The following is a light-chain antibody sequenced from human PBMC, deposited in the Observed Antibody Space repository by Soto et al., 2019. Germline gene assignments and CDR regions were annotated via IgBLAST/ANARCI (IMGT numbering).Light chain of an antibody. CDR3: QQDGRSPIT. V-gene: IGKV3-20*01. CDR1: QSVRSTS. CDR2: GAS. J-gene: IGKJ5*01. Sequence: PGERSTLSCRVVQSVRSTSLAWYQQQPGQAPRLLMYGASNRDTGAPDRFSGSGSGTDFTLTISSLEPEDFAVYYCQQDGRSPITFGQGTRLEIK.